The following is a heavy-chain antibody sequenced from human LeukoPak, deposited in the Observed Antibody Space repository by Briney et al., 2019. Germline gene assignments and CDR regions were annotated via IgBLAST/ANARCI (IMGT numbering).Heavy chain of an antibody. CDR1: GGSISSYY. J-gene: IGHJ6*02. V-gene: IGHV4-59*01. Sequence: PSETLFLTCTVSGGSISSYYWSWIRQPPGEGLGWIGYIYYSGSTNYNPSLKSRVTISVDTSKDQFSLKLSSVTAADTAVYYCAREGFIAAAGYYYYGMDVWGQGTTVTVSS. CDR3: AREGFIAAAGYYYYGMDV. D-gene: IGHD6-13*01. CDR2: IYYSGST.